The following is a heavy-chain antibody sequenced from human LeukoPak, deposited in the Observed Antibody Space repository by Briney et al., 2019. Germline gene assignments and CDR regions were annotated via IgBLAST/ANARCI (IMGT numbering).Heavy chain of an antibody. CDR2: IYYSGST. Sequence: SETLSLTCTVSGGSISSYYWSWIRQPPGKGLEWIGYIYYSGSTNYNPSLKSRVTLSVDTSKNQFSLKLSSVTAADTAVYYCARGSGVGWFDPWGQGTLVTVSS. CDR3: ARGSGVGWFDP. CDR1: GGSISSYY. V-gene: IGHV4-59*01. J-gene: IGHJ5*02. D-gene: IGHD1-26*01.